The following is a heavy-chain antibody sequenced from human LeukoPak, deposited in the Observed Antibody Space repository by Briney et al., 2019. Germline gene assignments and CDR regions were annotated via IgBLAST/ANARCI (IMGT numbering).Heavy chain of an antibody. D-gene: IGHD1-26*01. J-gene: IGHJ4*02. Sequence: KPSETLSLTCAVYGGSFSGYYWSCIRQPPGKGLEWIGEINHSGSTNYNPSLKSRVTISVDTSKNQFSLKLSSVTAADTAVYYCARVAATWEFDYWGQGTLVTVSS. CDR3: ARVAATWEFDY. CDR1: GGSFSGYY. CDR2: INHSGST. V-gene: IGHV4-34*01.